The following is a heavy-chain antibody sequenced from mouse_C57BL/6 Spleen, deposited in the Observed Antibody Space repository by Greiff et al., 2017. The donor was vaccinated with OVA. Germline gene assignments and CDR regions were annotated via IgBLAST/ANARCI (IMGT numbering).Heavy chain of an antibody. J-gene: IGHJ4*01. CDR1: GYTFTDYY. D-gene: IGHD4-1*01. Sequence: VQLQQSGAELVRPGASVKLSCKASGYTFTDYYINWVKQRPGQGLEWIARIYPGSGNTYYNEKFKGKATLTAEKSSSTAYMQLSSLTSEDSAVYFCARGELGQSYAMDYWGQGTSVTVSS. CDR3: ARGELGQSYAMDY. V-gene: IGHV1-76*01. CDR2: IYPGSGNT.